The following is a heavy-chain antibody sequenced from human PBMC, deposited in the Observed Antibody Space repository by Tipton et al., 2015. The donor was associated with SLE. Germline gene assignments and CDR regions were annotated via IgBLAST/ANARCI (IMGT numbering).Heavy chain of an antibody. Sequence: TLSLTCAVYGGSFSGYNWSWISQPPGKGLQWSGEINHTGSTNYNQSLRSRVTISVDTSKNQFSLKLISVTAADTAVYYCALKRGWFGELLHYWGQGTRVSFSS. J-gene: IGHJ4*02. D-gene: IGHD3-10*01. CDR2: INHTGST. V-gene: IGHV4-34*01. CDR3: ALKRGWFGELLHY. CDR1: GGSFSGYN.